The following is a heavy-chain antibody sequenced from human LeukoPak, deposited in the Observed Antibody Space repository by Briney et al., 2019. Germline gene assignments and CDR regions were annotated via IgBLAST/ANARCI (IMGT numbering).Heavy chain of an antibody. Sequence: ASVKVSCKASGYTFTRYYMHWLRQAPGQRLEWMGITNPSGGSTSYVQKFQGRVTMTRDTTTSTVYMELSSLRSEDTAVYDCARGVVPAAIHAQLNWFDPWGQGTLVTVSS. CDR3: ARGVVPAAIHAQLNWFDP. V-gene: IGHV1-46*01. CDR2: TNPSGGST. D-gene: IGHD2-2*02. J-gene: IGHJ5*02. CDR1: GYTFTRYY.